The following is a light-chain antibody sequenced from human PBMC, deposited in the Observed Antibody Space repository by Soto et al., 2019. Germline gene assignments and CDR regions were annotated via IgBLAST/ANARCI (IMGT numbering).Light chain of an antibody. Sequence: SFLTQPPSASGSPGQSVTISCTGTSSDVGGYNYVSWYQQHPGKAPKLMIYEVSKRPSGVPDRFSGSKSGNTASLTVSGLQAEDEADYYCSSYAGSNNFVFGTGTKVTVL. V-gene: IGLV2-8*01. J-gene: IGLJ1*01. CDR2: EVS. CDR3: SSYAGSNNFV. CDR1: SSDVGGYNY.